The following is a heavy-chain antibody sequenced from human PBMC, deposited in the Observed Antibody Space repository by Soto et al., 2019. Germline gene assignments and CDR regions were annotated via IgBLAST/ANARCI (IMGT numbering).Heavy chain of an antibody. CDR2: IWYDGSNK. D-gene: IGHD4-4*01. CDR1: GFTFSSYG. Sequence: GGSLRLSCAASGFTFSSYGMHWVRQAPGKGLEWVAVIWYDGSNKYYADSVKGRFTISRDNSKNTLYLQMNSLRAEDTAVYYCARDLTVTTLLFYWGQGTLVTVSS. V-gene: IGHV3-33*01. CDR3: ARDLTVTTLLFY. J-gene: IGHJ4*02.